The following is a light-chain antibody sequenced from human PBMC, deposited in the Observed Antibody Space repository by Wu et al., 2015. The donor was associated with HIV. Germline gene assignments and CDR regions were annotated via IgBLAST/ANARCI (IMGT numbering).Light chain of an antibody. Sequence: DIQMTQSPSTLSASVGDRVTISCRASQSISSWLAWYQQKPGKAPKVLIYKASSLETGVPSRFSGSGSGTEFTLTISSLQPDDFATYYCQQYDSYPFTFGGGTKVEIK. CDR3: QQYDSYPFT. CDR2: KAS. CDR1: QSISSW. V-gene: IGKV1-5*03. J-gene: IGKJ4*01.